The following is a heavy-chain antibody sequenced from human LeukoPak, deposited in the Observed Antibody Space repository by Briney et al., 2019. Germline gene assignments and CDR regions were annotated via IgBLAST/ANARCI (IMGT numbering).Heavy chain of an antibody. J-gene: IGHJ4*02. CDR2: IYPGDSDT. CDR1: GYSFTSYW. Sequence: GESLKISCKGSGYSFTSYWIGWVRQMPGKGLEWMGIIYPGDSDTRYSPSFQGQVTISADKSISTAYLQWSSLKASDTAMYYCARLAAAEGGYHLWGSHWGQGTLVTVSS. D-gene: IGHD5-12*01. CDR3: ARLAAAEGGYHLWGSH. V-gene: IGHV5-51*01.